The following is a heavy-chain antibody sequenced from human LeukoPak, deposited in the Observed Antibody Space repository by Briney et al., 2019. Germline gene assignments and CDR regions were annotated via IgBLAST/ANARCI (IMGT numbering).Heavy chain of an antibody. CDR3: ARDSKMGKTYYYSGMDV. V-gene: IGHV3-53*01. CDR1: GFTFSSNY. J-gene: IGHJ6*02. D-gene: IGHD2-8*01. CDR2: IYSGGST. Sequence: GGSLRLSCAASGFTFSSNYMSWVRQAPGKGLEWVSVIYSGGSTYYADSVKGRFTISRDNSKNTLHLQMNSLRAEDTAVYYCARDSKMGKTYYYSGMDVWGQGTTVTVSS.